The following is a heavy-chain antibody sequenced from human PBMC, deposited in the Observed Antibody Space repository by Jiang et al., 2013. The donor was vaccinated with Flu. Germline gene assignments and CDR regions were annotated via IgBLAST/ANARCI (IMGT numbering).Heavy chain of an antibody. CDR3: ARDVGDGYFNRDLGYSYSGMDV. Sequence: ASGFSFSSHAVHWVRQAPGKGLEWVAAISYDGTHKHFGDSVKGRFTISRDNSKNTVFLQMNSLRAEDTAVYYCARDVGDGYFNRDLGYSYSGMDVWGQGTTVTVSS. D-gene: IGHD5-24*01. CDR2: ISYDGTHK. V-gene: IGHV3-30*03. CDR1: GFSFSSHA. J-gene: IGHJ6*02.